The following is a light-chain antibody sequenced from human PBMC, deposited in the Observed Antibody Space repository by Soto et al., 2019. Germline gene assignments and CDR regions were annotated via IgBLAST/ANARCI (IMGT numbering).Light chain of an antibody. Sequence: DIQMTQSPSSLSASVGDRVTITCRPSQSISRYLSWYQHKPGKAPNLLIYAASSLLSGVPSRFSGSGSGTDFTLTISSLQPEDFAMYYCQQSYSAPYTFGQGTKLEIK. J-gene: IGKJ2*01. CDR2: AAS. CDR1: QSISRY. V-gene: IGKV1-39*01. CDR3: QQSYSAPYT.